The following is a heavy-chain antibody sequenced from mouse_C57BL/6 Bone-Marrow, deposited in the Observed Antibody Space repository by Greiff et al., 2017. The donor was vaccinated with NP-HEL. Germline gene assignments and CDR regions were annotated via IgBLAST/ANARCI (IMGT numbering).Heavy chain of an antibody. CDR2: IDPENGDT. D-gene: IGHD1-1*01. J-gene: IGHJ3*01. CDR3: TPFYYYGSSYFAY. CDR1: GFNIKDDY. Sequence: VQLQQSGAELVRPGASVKLSCTASGFNIKDDYMHWVKQRPEQGLEWIGWIDPENGDTEYASKFQGKATITADTSSNTAYLQLSILTSEDTAVYYCTPFYYYGSSYFAYWGQGTLVTVSA. V-gene: IGHV14-4*01.